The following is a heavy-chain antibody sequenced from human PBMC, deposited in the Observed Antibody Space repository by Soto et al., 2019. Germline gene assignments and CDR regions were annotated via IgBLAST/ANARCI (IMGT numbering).Heavy chain of an antibody. V-gene: IGHV3-9*01. J-gene: IGHJ6*02. CDR1: GFTFDDYA. D-gene: IGHD4-17*01. CDR3: AKDRLRKYYYGMDV. Sequence: EVQLVESGGGLVQPGRSLRLSCAASGFTFDDYAMHWVRQAPGKGLEWVSGISWNSGSIGYADSVKGRFTISRDNAKNSLYLQMNRLRAEDTALYYCAKDRLRKYYYGMDVWGQGTTVTVSS. CDR2: ISWNSGSI.